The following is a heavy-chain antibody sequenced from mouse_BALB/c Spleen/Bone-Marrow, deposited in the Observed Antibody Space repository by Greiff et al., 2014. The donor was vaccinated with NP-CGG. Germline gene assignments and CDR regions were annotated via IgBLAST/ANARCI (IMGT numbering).Heavy chain of an antibody. CDR1: GYTFTSYW. D-gene: IGHD2-3*01. CDR3: TRDGSPFAY. V-gene: IGHV1-69*02. CDR2: IYPSDSYT. J-gene: IGHJ3*01. Sequence: QVQLKQSGAELVRPGASVKLSCKASGYTFTSYWINWVKQRPGQGLEWIGNIYPSDSYTNYNQKFRDKATLTVDKSSSTAYMQLSSPTSEDSAVYYCTRDGSPFAYWGQGTLVTVSA.